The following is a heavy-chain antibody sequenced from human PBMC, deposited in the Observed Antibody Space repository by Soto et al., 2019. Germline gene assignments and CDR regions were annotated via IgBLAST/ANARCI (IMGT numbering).Heavy chain of an antibody. J-gene: IGHJ3*02. CDR1: GGSISSSNW. CDR2: IYHSGST. CDR3: ARAPPPGPHYITFDI. D-gene: IGHD3-10*01. V-gene: IGHV4-4*02. Sequence: QVQLQESGPGLVKPSGTLSLTCAVSGGSISSSNWWSWVRQPPGKGLEWIGEIYHSGSTNYNPSPNSRVTISVDKSKNQFSLKLSSVTAADTAVYYCARAPPPGPHYITFDIWGQGTMVTVSS.